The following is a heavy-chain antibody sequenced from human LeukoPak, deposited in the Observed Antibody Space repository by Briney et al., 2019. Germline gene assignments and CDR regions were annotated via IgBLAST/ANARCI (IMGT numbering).Heavy chain of an antibody. CDR1: GYTSTGYG. D-gene: IGHD6-19*01. V-gene: IGHV1-18*01. CDR2: ISAYNGNT. CDR3: ARDGLSKGVAGTFDY. J-gene: IGHJ4*02. Sequence: ASVKVSCKVTGYTSTGYGISWVRQAPGQGLEWMGWISAYNGNTNYAQNLQGRVTMTTDKSTSTAYMELRSLRSDDTAVYYCARDGLSKGVAGTFDYWGEGTLVTVSS.